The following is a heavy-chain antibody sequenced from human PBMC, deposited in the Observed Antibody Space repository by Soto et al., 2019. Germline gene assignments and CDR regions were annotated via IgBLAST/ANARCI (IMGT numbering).Heavy chain of an antibody. CDR1: GGSISSGDYY. CDR2: IYYSGST. Sequence: QVQLQESGPGLVKPSQTLSLTCTVSGGSISSGDYYWSWVRQPPGKGLEWIGYIYYSGSTDYNPSLRSRVTISVHTSKNPFSLKLSSVTAADTAVYYCARGFGRPLYFQHWGQGTLVTVSS. D-gene: IGHD3-3*01. J-gene: IGHJ1*01. V-gene: IGHV4-30-4*01. CDR3: ARGFGRPLYFQH.